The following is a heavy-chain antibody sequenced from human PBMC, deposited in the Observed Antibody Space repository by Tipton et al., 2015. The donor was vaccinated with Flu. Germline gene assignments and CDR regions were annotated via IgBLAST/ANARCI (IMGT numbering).Heavy chain of an antibody. D-gene: IGHD6-19*01. Sequence: SLRLSCAASGFTFDDYAMHWVRQAPGKGLEWVSLISWDGGSTYYADSVKGRFTISRDNSKNSQYLQMNSLRAEDTALYYCAKGIAVAGGDDFFDYWGQGTLVTVSS. CDR2: ISWDGGST. CDR1: GFTFDDYA. CDR3: AKGIAVAGGDDFFDY. V-gene: IGHV3-43D*04. J-gene: IGHJ4*02.